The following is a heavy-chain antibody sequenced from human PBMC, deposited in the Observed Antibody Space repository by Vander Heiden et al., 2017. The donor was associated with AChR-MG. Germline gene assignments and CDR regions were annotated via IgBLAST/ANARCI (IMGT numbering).Heavy chain of an antibody. D-gene: IGHD3-10*01. CDR2: INHSGRT. J-gene: IGHJ3*02. Sequence: QVQLQQWGAGLLKPSETLSLTCAVYGGSFSTYYWSWIRQPPGKGLEWIGEINHSGRTNYNPSLKTRVTISVDTSKNQFSLKMRSVTAADTAVYYCRITVGTGGRNPPYDDFDIWGQGTMVTVSS. CDR3: RITVGTGGRNPPYDDFDI. CDR1: GGSFSTYY. V-gene: IGHV4-34*01.